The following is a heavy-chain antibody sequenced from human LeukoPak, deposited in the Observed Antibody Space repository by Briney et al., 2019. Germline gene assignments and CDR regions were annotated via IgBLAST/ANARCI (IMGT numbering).Heavy chain of an antibody. CDR3: AKVGPAAMYAFDI. Sequence: GGSLRLSCTASGFTFGDYAMSWVRQAPGKGLEWVGFIRSKAYGGTTEYAASVKGRFTISRDDSKSIAYLQMNSLRAEDTAVYYCAKVGPAAMYAFDIWGQGTMVTVSS. CDR2: IRSKAYGGTT. CDR1: GFTFGDYA. J-gene: IGHJ3*02. D-gene: IGHD2-2*01. V-gene: IGHV3-49*04.